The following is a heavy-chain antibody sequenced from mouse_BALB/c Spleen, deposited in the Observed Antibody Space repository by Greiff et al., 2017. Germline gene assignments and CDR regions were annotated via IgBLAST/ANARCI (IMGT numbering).Heavy chain of an antibody. CDR3: ARPYDYDGAWFAY. J-gene: IGHJ3*01. CDR1: GFAFSSYD. Sequence: EVKVEESGGGLVKPGGSLKLSCAASGFAFSSYDMSWVRQTPEKRLEWVAYISSGGGSTYYPDTVKGRFTISRDNAKNTLYLQMSSLKSEDTAMYYCARPYDYDGAWFAYWGQGTLVTVSA. V-gene: IGHV5-12-1*01. D-gene: IGHD2-4*01. CDR2: ISSGGGST.